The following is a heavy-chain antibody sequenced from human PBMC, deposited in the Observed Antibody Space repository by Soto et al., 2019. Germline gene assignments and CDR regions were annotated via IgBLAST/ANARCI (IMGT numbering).Heavy chain of an antibody. CDR2: IIPIFGTA. CDR3: ARSGRSSSADY. J-gene: IGHJ4*02. D-gene: IGHD6-6*01. V-gene: IGHV1-69*06. Sequence: GASVKVSCKASGGTFSSYAISWVRQAPGQGLEWVGGIIPIFGTANYAQKFQGRVTITADKSTSTAYMELSSLRSEDTAVYYCARSGRSSSADYWGQGTPVTVSS. CDR1: GGTFSSYA.